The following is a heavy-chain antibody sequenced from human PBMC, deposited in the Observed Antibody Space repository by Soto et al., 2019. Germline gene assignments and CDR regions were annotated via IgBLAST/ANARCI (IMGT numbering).Heavy chain of an antibody. V-gene: IGHV1-24*01. Sequence: ASVKVSCKVSGYTLTELSMHWVRQAPGKGLEWMGGFDPEDGETIYAQKFQGRVTMTEDTSTDTAYMELSSLRSEDTAVYYCATGYGTYYGSGSVDYWGQGTLVTVSS. D-gene: IGHD3-10*01. CDR2: FDPEDGET. J-gene: IGHJ4*02. CDR3: ATGYGTYYGSGSVDY. CDR1: GYTLTELS.